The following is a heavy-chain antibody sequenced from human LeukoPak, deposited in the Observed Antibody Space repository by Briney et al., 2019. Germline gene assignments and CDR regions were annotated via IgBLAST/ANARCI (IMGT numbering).Heavy chain of an antibody. CDR2: ISGSGGST. Sequence: GGSLRLSCAASGFTFSSYAVSWVRQAPGKGLEWVSAISGSGGSTYYADSVKGRFTISRDNSKNTLYLQMNSLRAEDTAVYYCAKDRYDYVWGSYPFDYWGRGTLVTVSS. CDR3: AKDRYDYVWGSYPFDY. D-gene: IGHD3-16*02. J-gene: IGHJ4*02. CDR1: GFTFSSYA. V-gene: IGHV3-23*01.